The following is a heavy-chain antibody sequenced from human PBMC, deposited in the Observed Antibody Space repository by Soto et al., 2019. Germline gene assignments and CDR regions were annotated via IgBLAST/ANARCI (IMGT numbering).Heavy chain of an antibody. J-gene: IGHJ4*02. CDR1: GFSLSKARMG. CDR2: IFWNDER. CDR3: ARVLREELPIYYFDS. D-gene: IGHD1-7*01. V-gene: IGHV2-26*01. Sequence: QVSLREAGPVLVKPSETLTLTCTVSGFSLSKARMGVSWIRQPPGKALEWLAHIFWNDERSYNTSLKSRLTIYRDTSKSQVVLTMTNVDPVDTGTYFCARVLREELPIYYFDSWGQGTLVTVSS.